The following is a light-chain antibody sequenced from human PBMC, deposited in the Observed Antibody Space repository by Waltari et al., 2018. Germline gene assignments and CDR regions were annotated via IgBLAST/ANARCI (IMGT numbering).Light chain of an antibody. CDR1: STDIGVYNY. Sequence: QSALTQPPSASGSPGQSVTISCTGTSTDIGVYNYVSWYQQHPGKAPKLLSYEVSERPSGVPDRFSDSKSGITASLTVFGLQTEDEADYYCASFAGSNTLFGGGTKLTVL. J-gene: IGLJ2*01. CDR3: ASFAGSNTL. V-gene: IGLV2-8*01. CDR2: EVS.